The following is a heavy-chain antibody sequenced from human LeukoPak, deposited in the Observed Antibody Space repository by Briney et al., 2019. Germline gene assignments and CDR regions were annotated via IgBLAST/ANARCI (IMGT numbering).Heavy chain of an antibody. V-gene: IGHV4-39*07. J-gene: IGHJ3*02. CDR1: GGSISSSSYY. CDR3: AREQQLVLVVAFDI. CDR2: IYYSGST. Sequence: SETLSLTCTVSGGSISSSSYYWGWIRQPPGKGLEWIGSIYYSGSTYYNPSLKSRVTISVDTSKNQFSLKLSSVTAADTAVYYCAREQQLVLVVAFDIWGQGTMVTVSS. D-gene: IGHD6-13*01.